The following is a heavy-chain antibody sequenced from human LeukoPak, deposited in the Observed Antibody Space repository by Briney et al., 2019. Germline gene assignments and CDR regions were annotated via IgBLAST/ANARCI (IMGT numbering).Heavy chain of an antibody. CDR1: GGSISSYY. J-gene: IGHJ3*02. Sequence: SETLSLTCTVSGGSISSYYWSWIRQPPGKGLEWIGYIYYSGSTNYNPSLKSRVTISVDTSKNQFSLKLSSVTAADTAVYYCARHGYSDYDSLFTDAFDIWGQGTMVTVSS. CDR2: IYYSGST. CDR3: ARHGYSDYDSLFTDAFDI. V-gene: IGHV4-59*08. D-gene: IGHD5-12*01.